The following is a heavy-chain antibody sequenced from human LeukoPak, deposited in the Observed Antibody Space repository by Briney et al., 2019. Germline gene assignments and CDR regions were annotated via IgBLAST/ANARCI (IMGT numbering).Heavy chain of an antibody. J-gene: IGHJ6*03. CDR1: GGTFSSYA. Sequence: SVKVSCKAPGGTFSSYAISWVRQAPGQGLEWMGGIIPIFGTANYAQKFQGRVTITTDESTSTAYMELSSLRSEDTAVYYCARNIYGDYPSPYYYYMDVWGKGTTVTVSS. V-gene: IGHV1-69*05. CDR2: IIPIFGTA. D-gene: IGHD4-17*01. CDR3: ARNIYGDYPSPYYYYMDV.